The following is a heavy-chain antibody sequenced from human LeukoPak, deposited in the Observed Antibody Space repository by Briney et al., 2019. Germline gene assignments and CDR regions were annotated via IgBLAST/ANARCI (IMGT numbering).Heavy chain of an antibody. V-gene: IGHV3-23*01. CDR1: GFTFYSFA. Sequence: GGSLRLSCAASGFTFYSFAMSWVRQAPGKGPEWVSGISGSGDSTYYADSVKGRFTIARDNSKNMLYLQMNSLRVDDTAVYYCARGNYDYVWGTPFDFWGQGTLVTVSS. CDR3: ARGNYDYVWGTPFDF. D-gene: IGHD3-16*01. J-gene: IGHJ4*02. CDR2: ISGSGDST.